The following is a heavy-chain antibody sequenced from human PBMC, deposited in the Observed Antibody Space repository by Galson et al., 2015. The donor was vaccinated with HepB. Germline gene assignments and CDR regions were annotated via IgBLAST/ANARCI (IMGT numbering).Heavy chain of an antibody. CDR2: ISSSSYT. CDR3: ARDLLITMVRGVTSAAFDI. J-gene: IGHJ3*02. V-gene: IGHV3-11*05. D-gene: IGHD3-10*01. Sequence: SLRLSCAASGFTFSDYYMSWIRQAPGKGLEWVSYISSSSYTNYADSVKGRFTISRDNAKNSLYLQMNSLRAEDTAVYYCARDLLITMVRGVTSAAFDIWGQGTMVTVSS. CDR1: GFTFSDYY.